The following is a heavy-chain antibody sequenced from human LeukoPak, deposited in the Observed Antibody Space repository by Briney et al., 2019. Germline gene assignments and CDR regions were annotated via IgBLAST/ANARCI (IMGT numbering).Heavy chain of an antibody. CDR1: GFTFSSYA. J-gene: IGHJ3*02. V-gene: IGHV3-64*01. D-gene: IGHD6-13*01. CDR2: ISSNGGST. CDR3: ARATYSSSWYGAFDI. Sequence: GGSLRLSCAASGFTFSSYAMHWVRQAPGKGLEYVSAISSNGGSTYYANSVKGRFTISRDNSKNTPYLQMGSLRAEDMAVYYCARATYSSSWYGAFDIWGQGTMVTVSS.